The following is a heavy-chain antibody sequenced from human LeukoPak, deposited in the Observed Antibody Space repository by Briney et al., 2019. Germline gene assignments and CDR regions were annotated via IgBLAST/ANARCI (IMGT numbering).Heavy chain of an antibody. CDR3: ARDHGSGSYYARWYFDY. CDR1: GGTFSSYA. CDR2: IIPIFGTA. V-gene: IGHV1-69*13. D-gene: IGHD3-10*01. J-gene: IGHJ4*02. Sequence: SVKVSCKASGGTFSSYAISWVRQAPGQGLEWMGGIIPIFGTANYAQKFQGRVTITAGESTSTAYMELSSLRSEDTAVYYCARDHGSGSYYARWYFDYWGQGTLVTVSS.